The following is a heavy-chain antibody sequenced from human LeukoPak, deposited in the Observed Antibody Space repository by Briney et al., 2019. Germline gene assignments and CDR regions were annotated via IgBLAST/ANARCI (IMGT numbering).Heavy chain of an antibody. D-gene: IGHD3-10*01. CDR3: AKRMLWFGEFPLGNMDV. V-gene: IGHV3-30*18. Sequence: GRSLRLSCAASGFTFSSYGMHWVRQAPGKGLEWVAVISYDGSNKYYADSVKGRFTISRDNFKNTLYLQMNSLRAEDTAVYYCAKRMLWFGEFPLGNMDVWGQGTTVTVSS. CDR1: GFTFSSYG. CDR2: ISYDGSNK. J-gene: IGHJ6*02.